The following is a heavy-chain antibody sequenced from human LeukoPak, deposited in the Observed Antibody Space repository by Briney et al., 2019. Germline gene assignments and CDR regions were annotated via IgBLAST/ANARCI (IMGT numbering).Heavy chain of an antibody. V-gene: IGHV3-30*03. Sequence: GGSLRLSCAASGFTFSSYGMHWVRQAPGRGLEWVAVISYDGSNKYYADSVKGRFTISRDNSKNTLYLQMNSLRAEDTAVYYCARRAGAYSHPYDYWGQGTLVTVSS. CDR3: ARRAGAYSHPYDY. D-gene: IGHD4/OR15-4a*01. J-gene: IGHJ4*02. CDR2: ISYDGSNK. CDR1: GFTFSSYG.